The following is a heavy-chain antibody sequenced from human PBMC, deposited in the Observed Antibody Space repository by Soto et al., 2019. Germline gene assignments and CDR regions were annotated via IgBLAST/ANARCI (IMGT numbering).Heavy chain of an antibody. CDR2: INAGTGNT. Sequence: QVQLVQSGAEVKKPGASVRVSCKASGYTFSDYPMHWVRQAPGQRLEWLGWINAGTGNTKYSQKFQGRITITRDTFASTVYMELSSVTSHDTAVYYCARDRSGDPDFWGQGTLVTISA. CDR3: ARDRSGDPDF. CDR1: GYTFSDYP. D-gene: IGHD3-10*01. J-gene: IGHJ4*01. V-gene: IGHV1-3*01.